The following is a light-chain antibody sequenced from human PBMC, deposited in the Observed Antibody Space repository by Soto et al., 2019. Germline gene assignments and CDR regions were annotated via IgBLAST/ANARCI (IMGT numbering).Light chain of an antibody. J-gene: IGKJ1*01. V-gene: IGKV1-39*01. CDR3: QQSYSTPWG. CDR2: DAS. CDR1: QSINNL. Sequence: DVQMTQSPSTLSASVGDRVTITCRASQSINNLLAWYQQKPGKAPKLLIYDASTLESGVPSRFSGSGSGTDFTLTISSLQPEDFATYYCQQSYSTPWGFGQGTKVDIK.